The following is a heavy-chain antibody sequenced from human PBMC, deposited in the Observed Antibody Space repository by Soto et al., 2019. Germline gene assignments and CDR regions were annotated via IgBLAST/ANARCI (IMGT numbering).Heavy chain of an antibody. V-gene: IGHV1-2*04. CDR3: ARDHCSGGSCYSGAFDI. J-gene: IGHJ3*02. CDR1: GYTFTGYY. CDR2: INPNSGGT. D-gene: IGHD2-15*01. Sequence: QVQLVQSGAEVKKPGASVKVSCKASGYTFTGYYMHWVRQAPGQGLEWMGWINPNSGGTNYVQKFQGWVTMTRDTSISTAYMELSRLRSDDTAVYYCARDHCSGGSCYSGAFDIWGQGTMVTVSS.